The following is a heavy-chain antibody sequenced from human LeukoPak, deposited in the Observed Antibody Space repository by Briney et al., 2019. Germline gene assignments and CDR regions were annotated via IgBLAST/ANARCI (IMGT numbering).Heavy chain of an antibody. Sequence: SETLSLTCTVSGGSISSYYWNWIRQPPGKGLEWIGYIYHSGSTNYNPSLKSRVTISVDTSKNQFSLKLSSVTAADTAVYYCARGSPTADYWGQGTLVTVSS. CDR2: IYHSGST. J-gene: IGHJ4*02. CDR1: GGSISSYY. D-gene: IGHD1-14*01. CDR3: ARGSPTADY. V-gene: IGHV4-59*01.